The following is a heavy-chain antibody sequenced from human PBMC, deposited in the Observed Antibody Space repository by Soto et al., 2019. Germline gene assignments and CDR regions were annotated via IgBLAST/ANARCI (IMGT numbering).Heavy chain of an antibody. CDR3: VGGQYYFDY. V-gene: IGHV3-30*03. CDR2: ISYDGSNK. CDR1: GFPFTTYG. Sequence: QVQLVESGGGVVQPGRSLRLCCAASGFPFTTYGMHWVREGPGKGLEWVAVISYDGSNKYYADSVKGRFTISRGNSKNMLYLQMNSLRPEDTALYYCVGGQYYFDYRGQGTLVTVSS. J-gene: IGHJ4*02. D-gene: IGHD3-10*01.